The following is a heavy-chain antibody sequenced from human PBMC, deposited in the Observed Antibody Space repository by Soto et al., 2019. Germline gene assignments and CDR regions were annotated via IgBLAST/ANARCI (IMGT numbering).Heavy chain of an antibody. Sequence: QVQLVQSGAEMKKPGSSVKVSCQSSGGTFNTYAMNWVRQAPGQGPEWMGDISPMFGAANYAPKFQGRVTITADESTGTSYMQSSSLTSEDTALYFWAREVHVHTPAFVYWGQGTLVTVSS. CDR1: GGTFNTYA. D-gene: IGHD3-16*01. CDR3: AREVHVHTPAFVY. V-gene: IGHV1-69*19. CDR2: ISPMFGAA. J-gene: IGHJ4*02.